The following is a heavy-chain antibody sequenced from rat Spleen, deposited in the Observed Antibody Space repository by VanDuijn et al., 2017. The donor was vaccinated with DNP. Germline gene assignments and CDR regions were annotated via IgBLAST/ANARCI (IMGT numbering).Heavy chain of an antibody. J-gene: IGHJ2*01. CDR3: TRGGTYYFDY. CDR1: GFTFNNYW. CDR2: ITDGGGST. V-gene: IGHV5-31*01. Sequence: EVQLVESGGDLVQPGRSLKLSCVASGFTFNNYWMTWIRQVPGKGLEWIASITDGGGSTYYPDSVKGRFTVSRDDAKSTLYLQMDSLRSEDTATYYCTRGGTYYFDYWGQGVMVTVSS.